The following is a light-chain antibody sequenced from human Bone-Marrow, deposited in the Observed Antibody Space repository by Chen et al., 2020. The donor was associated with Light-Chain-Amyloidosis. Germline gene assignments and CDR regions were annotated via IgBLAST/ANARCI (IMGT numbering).Light chain of an antibody. Sequence: QSALTQPASGSGSPGQSITISRTGTSGDVGTFNYVSWYQKHPGKAPKVMIYAVSTRPSGVSNRFSGSKSGNTASLTISGLQAEDEADYYCSSFTSSSSYVFGPGTKVTVL. J-gene: IGLJ1*01. CDR2: AVS. CDR3: SSFTSSSSYV. CDR1: SGDVGTFNY. V-gene: IGLV2-14*01.